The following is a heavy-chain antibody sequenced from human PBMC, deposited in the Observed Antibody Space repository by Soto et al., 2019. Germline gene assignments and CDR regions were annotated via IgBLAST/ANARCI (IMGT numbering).Heavy chain of an antibody. D-gene: IGHD1-26*01. V-gene: IGHV3-33*01. Sequence: QVQLVESGGGVVQPGRSLRLSCAASGFTFSSYGMHWVRQAPGKGLEWVAVIWYDGSNKYYADSVKGRFTISRDNSKNTLYLQMKSLRAEDTAVYYCARDVGGWSVGAIAYWGQGTLVTVSS. J-gene: IGHJ4*02. CDR1: GFTFSSYG. CDR2: IWYDGSNK. CDR3: ARDVGGWSVGAIAY.